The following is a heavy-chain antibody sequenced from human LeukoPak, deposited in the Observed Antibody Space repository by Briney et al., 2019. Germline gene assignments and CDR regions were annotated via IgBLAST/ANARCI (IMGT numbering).Heavy chain of an antibody. Sequence: GGSLRLSCAASGFTFSSYGMHWVRQAPGKGLEWVAVISYDGSNKYYAASVKGRFTISRDNSKNTLYLQMNSLRAEDTAVYYCAKDMVSGSYYSDYWGQGTLVTVSS. CDR3: AKDMVSGSYYSDY. V-gene: IGHV3-30*18. J-gene: IGHJ4*02. CDR1: GFTFSSYG. D-gene: IGHD1-26*01. CDR2: ISYDGSNK.